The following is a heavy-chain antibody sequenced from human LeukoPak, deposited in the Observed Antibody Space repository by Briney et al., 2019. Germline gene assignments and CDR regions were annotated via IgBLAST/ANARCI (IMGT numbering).Heavy chain of an antibody. D-gene: IGHD2-15*01. V-gene: IGHV1-69*04. J-gene: IGHJ4*02. CDR2: IIPILGIA. CDR1: GGTFSSYA. CDR3: ARDSGYCSGGSCYSFDY. Sequence: SVKVSCKASGGTFSSYAISWVRQAPGQGLEWMGRIIPILGIANYAQKFQGRVTITADKSTSTAYMELSSLRSEDTAVYYCARDSGYCSGGSCYSFDYWGQGTLVTVSS.